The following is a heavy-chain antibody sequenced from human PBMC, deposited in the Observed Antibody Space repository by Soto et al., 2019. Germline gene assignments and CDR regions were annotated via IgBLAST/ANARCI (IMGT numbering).Heavy chain of an antibody. D-gene: IGHD6-13*01. CDR2: ISGYNGNT. CDR3: ARDHSSSWHDFYS. J-gene: IGHJ4*02. V-gene: IGHV1-18*01. Sequence: ASVKVSCKASGYTFSSYGINWVRQAPGQGLEWMGWISGYNGNTNYAQKFQDRVTMTTDTSASTAYMELWRLRSDDTAMYYCARDHSSSWHDFYSWGQGTLVTVSS. CDR1: GYTFSSYG.